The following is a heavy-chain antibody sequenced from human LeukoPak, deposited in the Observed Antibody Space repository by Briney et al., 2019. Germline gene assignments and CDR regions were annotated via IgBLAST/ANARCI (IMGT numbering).Heavy chain of an antibody. CDR2: INHSGST. V-gene: IGHV4-34*01. J-gene: IGHJ4*02. Sequence: DTLSLTCAVYGGSFSGYYWSWIRQPPGKGLEWIGEINHSGSTNYNPSLKSRVTISLDTSKNQFSLKLSSVTAADTAVYYCARWSREELDYWGQGTLVTVSS. CDR3: ARWSREELDY. D-gene: IGHD3-3*01. CDR1: GGSFSGYY.